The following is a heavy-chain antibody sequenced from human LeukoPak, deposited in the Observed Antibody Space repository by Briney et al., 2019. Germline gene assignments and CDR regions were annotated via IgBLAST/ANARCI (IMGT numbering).Heavy chain of an antibody. Sequence: SETLSLTCTVSGGSISGYYWTWIRQPPGKGLEWIGSIYYSGSTYYNPSLKSRVTISVDTSKNQFSLKLSSVTAADTAVYYCARGDYGPTFDYWGQGTLVTVSS. CDR3: ARGDYGPTFDY. D-gene: IGHD4-17*01. CDR1: GGSISGYY. J-gene: IGHJ4*02. V-gene: IGHV4-59*05. CDR2: IYYSGST.